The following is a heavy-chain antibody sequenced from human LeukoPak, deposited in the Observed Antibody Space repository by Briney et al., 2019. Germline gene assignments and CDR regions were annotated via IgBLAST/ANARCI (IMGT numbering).Heavy chain of an antibody. V-gene: IGHV3-23*01. CDR3: AKDVLRGYSYGPFDY. Sequence: PGGSLRLSCAASGFTFSSYAMSWVRQAPGKGLEWVSAISGSGGSTYYADSVKGRFTISRDNSKNTLYLQMNSLRAEDTAVYYCAKDVLRGYSYGPFDYWGQGTLVTVSS. D-gene: IGHD5-18*01. CDR2: ISGSGGST. J-gene: IGHJ4*02. CDR1: GFTFSSYA.